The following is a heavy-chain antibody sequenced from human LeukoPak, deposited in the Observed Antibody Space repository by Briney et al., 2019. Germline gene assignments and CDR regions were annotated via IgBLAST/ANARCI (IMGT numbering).Heavy chain of an antibody. D-gene: IGHD6-13*01. CDR3: ARGVSSWYVFGFDY. V-gene: IGHV4-34*01. Sequence: SETLSLTCTVSGGSISSYYWSWIRQPPGKGLEWIGEINHSGSTNYNPSLKSRVTISVDTSKNQFSLKLSSVTAADTAVYYCARGVSSWYVFGFDYWGQGTLVTVSS. J-gene: IGHJ4*02. CDR2: INHSGST. CDR1: GGSISSYY.